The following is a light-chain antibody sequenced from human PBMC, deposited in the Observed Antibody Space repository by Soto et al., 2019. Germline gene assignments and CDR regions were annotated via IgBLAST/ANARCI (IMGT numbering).Light chain of an antibody. CDR3: QQYGSSPPIP. V-gene: IGKV3D-20*01. J-gene: IGKJ5*01. CDR2: DAS. CDR1: QSVSSSD. Sequence: DIVLTQSPATLSLSPGERATLSCGASQSVSSSDLAWDQQKPCLAPRLLIYDASSRATGLPDRFSGSGSGTDFTLTISRLEPEDFAVYYGQQYGSSPPIPFGQGTRLEIK.